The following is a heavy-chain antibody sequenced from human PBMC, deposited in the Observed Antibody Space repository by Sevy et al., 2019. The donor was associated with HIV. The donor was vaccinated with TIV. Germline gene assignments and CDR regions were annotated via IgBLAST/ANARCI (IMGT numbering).Heavy chain of an antibody. CDR1: GFTFSNYW. J-gene: IGHJ6*02. D-gene: IGHD1-26*01. CDR2: IKRDGSEK. Sequence: GGSLRLSCVASGFTFSNYWMSWVRQAPGKGLEWVANIKRDGSEKYYVASVKGRFTISRDNDKTSLYLKMNSLRVEDTGVNYCARDCNSATCLWGLDVWGPGTTVTVSS. V-gene: IGHV3-7*03. CDR3: ARDCNSATCLWGLDV.